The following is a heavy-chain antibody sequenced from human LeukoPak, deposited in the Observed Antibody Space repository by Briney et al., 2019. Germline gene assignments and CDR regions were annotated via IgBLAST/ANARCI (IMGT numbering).Heavy chain of an antibody. CDR1: GYTFTSYG. Sequence: ASVTVSCKASGYTFTSYGISWVRQAPGPGLEWMGWISAYSGNTNYAQKLQGRVTMTTDTSTSKAYMELRSLRSDDTAVYYCARDQGGGDVDAFDVWGQGTMVTVSS. D-gene: IGHD2-21*01. V-gene: IGHV1-18*01. CDR2: ISAYSGNT. J-gene: IGHJ3*01. CDR3: ARDQGGGDVDAFDV.